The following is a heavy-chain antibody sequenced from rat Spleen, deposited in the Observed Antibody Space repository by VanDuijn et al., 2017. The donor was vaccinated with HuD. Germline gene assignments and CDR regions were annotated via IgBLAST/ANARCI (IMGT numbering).Heavy chain of an antibody. Sequence: EVQLVESDGGLVQPGRSLKLSCAASGFTFSDYTMAWVRQAPKMGLEWVATIIYDGSRTYYRDSVKGRFTISRDNAKSTLYLQMDSLGSEDTATYYCARHSLYYYSRYIHEYFDNWGQGVMVTVSS. D-gene: IGHD1-2*01. CDR3: ARHSLYYYSRYIHEYFDN. CDR1: GFTFSDYT. J-gene: IGHJ2*01. V-gene: IGHV5S10*01. CDR2: IIYDGSRT.